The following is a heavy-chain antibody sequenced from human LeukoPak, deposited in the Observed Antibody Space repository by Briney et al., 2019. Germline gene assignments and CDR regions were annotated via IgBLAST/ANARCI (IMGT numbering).Heavy chain of an antibody. J-gene: IGHJ4*02. CDR2: IYYSGNT. CDR1: GDSIRTNS. CDR3: ARARLDSSGYSFDY. Sequence: SETLSLTCTVSGDSIRTNSWSWIRQPPGKRLQWTGYIYYSGNTNSNPSLKSRVTISVDTSKNHFSLKLTSVTAADTAVYYCARARLDSSGYSFDYRGQGTLVTVSS. V-gene: IGHV4-59*01. D-gene: IGHD3-22*01.